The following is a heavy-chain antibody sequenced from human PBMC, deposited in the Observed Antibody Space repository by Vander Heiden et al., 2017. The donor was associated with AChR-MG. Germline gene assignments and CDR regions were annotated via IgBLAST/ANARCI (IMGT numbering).Heavy chain of an antibody. D-gene: IGHD3-3*01. CDR3: ARYALTNYDFWSGYQPYYGMDV. CDR1: GYTFTSYD. V-gene: IGHV1-8*01. Sequence: QVQLVQSGAEVKKPGASVKVSCKASGYTFTSYDINWVRQATGQGLEWMGWMNPNSGNTGYAQKFQGRVTMTRNTSISTAYMELSSLRSEDTAVYYCARYALTNYDFWSGYQPYYGMDVWGQGTTVTVSS. J-gene: IGHJ6*02. CDR2: MNPNSGNT.